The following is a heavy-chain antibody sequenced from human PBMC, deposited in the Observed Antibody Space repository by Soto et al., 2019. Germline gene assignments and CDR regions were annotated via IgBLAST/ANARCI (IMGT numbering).Heavy chain of an antibody. D-gene: IGHD3-22*01. Sequence: NPSETLSLTCTVSGGSISSGGYYWSWIRQHPGKGLEWIGYIYYSGSTYYNPSLKSRVTISVDTSKNQFSLKLSSVTAADTAVYYCARDYYDSSGYNYWGQGTLVTVSS. CDR3: ARDYYDSSGYNY. V-gene: IGHV4-31*03. CDR2: IYYSGST. J-gene: IGHJ4*02. CDR1: GGSISSGGYY.